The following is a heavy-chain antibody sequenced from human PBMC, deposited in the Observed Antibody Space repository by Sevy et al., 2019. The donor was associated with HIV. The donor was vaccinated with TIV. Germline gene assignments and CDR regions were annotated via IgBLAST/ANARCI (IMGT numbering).Heavy chain of an antibody. V-gene: IGHV5-51*01. CDR2: IYPGDSDT. CDR3: ASRTPYYDSSGYSMRGAFDI. Sequence: GESLKISCKGSGYSFTSYWIGWVRQMPGKGLEWMGIIYPGDSDTRYSPSFQGQVTISADKSISTAYLQWSSLKASDTAIYYCASRTPYYDSSGYSMRGAFDIWGQGTMVTVSS. CDR1: GYSFTSYW. J-gene: IGHJ3*02. D-gene: IGHD3-22*01.